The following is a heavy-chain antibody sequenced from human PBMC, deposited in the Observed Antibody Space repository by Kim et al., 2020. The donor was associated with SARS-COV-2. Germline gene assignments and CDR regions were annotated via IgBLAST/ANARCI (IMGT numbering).Heavy chain of an antibody. Sequence: GNTKYSQKFQGRVTITRDTSASTAYMELSSLRSEDTAVYYCARADEGFDYWGQGTLVTVSS. CDR3: ARADEGFDY. CDR2: GNT. J-gene: IGHJ4*02. V-gene: IGHV1-3*01.